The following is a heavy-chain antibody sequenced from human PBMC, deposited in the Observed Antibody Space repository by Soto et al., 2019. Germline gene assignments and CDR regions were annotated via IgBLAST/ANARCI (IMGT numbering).Heavy chain of an antibody. CDR2: MNPNSGNT. J-gene: IGHJ6*02. Sequence: QVQLVQSGAEVKKPGASVKVSCKASGYTFTSYDINWVRQATGQGLEWMGWMNPNSGNTGYAQKFQGRVTMTRNTSISTAYMELSSLRSEDTAVYYCARDIVTAMAPYYYGMDVWGQGTTVTVSS. D-gene: IGHD5-18*01. V-gene: IGHV1-8*01. CDR3: ARDIVTAMAPYYYGMDV. CDR1: GYTFTSYD.